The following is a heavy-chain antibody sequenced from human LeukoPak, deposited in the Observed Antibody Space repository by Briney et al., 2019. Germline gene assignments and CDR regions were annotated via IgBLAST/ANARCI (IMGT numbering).Heavy chain of an antibody. CDR3: ARTMVRGVRPFDC. Sequence: ASVKVSCKASGYTFIRYYMHWVRQAPGQGLEWMGIINPSGGSTSYAQKFQGRVTMTRDTSITTAYMELSSLRSDDTAVYYCARTMVRGVRPFDCWGQGTLVTVSS. V-gene: IGHV1-46*01. D-gene: IGHD3-10*01. J-gene: IGHJ4*02. CDR1: GYTFIRYY. CDR2: INPSGGST.